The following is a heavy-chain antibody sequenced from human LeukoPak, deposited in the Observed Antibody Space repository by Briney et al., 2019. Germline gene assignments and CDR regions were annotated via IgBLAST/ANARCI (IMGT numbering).Heavy chain of an antibody. CDR1: GGSFSGYY. J-gene: IGHJ2*01. CDR3: TRGIDTGNWGSRYSYFDL. D-gene: IGHD7-27*01. CDR2: IYYSGST. V-gene: IGHV4-59*01. Sequence: SETLSLTCAVYGGSFSGYYWSWIRQPPGKGLEWIGYIYYSGSTNYNPSLKSRVTISVDTSKNQFSLKLSSVTAADTAVYYCTRGIDTGNWGSRYSYFDLWGRGTLVTVSS.